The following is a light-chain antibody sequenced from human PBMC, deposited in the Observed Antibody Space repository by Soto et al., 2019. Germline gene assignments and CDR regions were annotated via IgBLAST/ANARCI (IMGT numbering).Light chain of an antibody. Sequence: QSVLTQPPSVSAAPGQKVAISCSGNTSNIGNNYVSWYQLVPGTTPKLVIFDNSQRPSGIPDRFSGSKSGTSATLGVAGLQTGDEADYYCGTWDSILSSVVFGGGTKVTVL. V-gene: IGLV1-51*01. CDR1: TSNIGNNY. CDR3: GTWDSILSSVV. J-gene: IGLJ3*02. CDR2: DNS.